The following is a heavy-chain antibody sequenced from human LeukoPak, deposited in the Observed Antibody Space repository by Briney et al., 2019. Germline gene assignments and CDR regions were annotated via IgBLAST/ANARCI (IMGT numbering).Heavy chain of an antibody. D-gene: IGHD5-24*01. V-gene: IGHV4-39*01. J-gene: IGHJ6*03. Sequence: SETLSLTCTVSHGSMSDSSYYWGWIRQPPGKGLEWLGSIYYSGSTYYNPSLKSRVTISADTSKTQFSLKLNSVTAADTAVYYCARQGDGYNLYHMDVWGKGSTVTVSS. CDR3: ARQGDGYNLYHMDV. CDR2: IYYSGST. CDR1: HGSMSDSSYY.